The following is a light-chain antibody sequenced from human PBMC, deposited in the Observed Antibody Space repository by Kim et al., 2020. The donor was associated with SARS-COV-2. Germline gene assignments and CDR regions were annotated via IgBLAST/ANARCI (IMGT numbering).Light chain of an antibody. V-gene: IGLV8-61*01. J-gene: IGLJ3*02. CDR2: STN. CDR3: VLYMGSGIWV. Sequence: GGTVTLTGGLGSGSVSTSYYPSWYQQTPGQAPRTLIYSTNTRSSGVPDRFSGSILGNKAALTITGAQADDESDYYCVLYMGSGIWVFGGGTQLTVL. CDR1: SGSVSTSYY.